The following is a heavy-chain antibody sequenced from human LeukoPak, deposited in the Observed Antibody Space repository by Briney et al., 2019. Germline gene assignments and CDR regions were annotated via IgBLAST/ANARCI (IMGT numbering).Heavy chain of an antibody. CDR1: GGSISSYY. CDR2: IFHSGST. J-gene: IGHJ3*02. Sequence: PSETLSLTCTVSGGSISSYYWSWIRQPPGRGLEWIGEIFHSGSTNYNPSLKSRVTISVDTSKNQFSLRLTSVTAADTAVYYCARGALKDIDHPFDIWGQGPMVTVSS. D-gene: IGHD2-15*01. V-gene: IGHV4-59*01. CDR3: ARGALKDIDHPFDI.